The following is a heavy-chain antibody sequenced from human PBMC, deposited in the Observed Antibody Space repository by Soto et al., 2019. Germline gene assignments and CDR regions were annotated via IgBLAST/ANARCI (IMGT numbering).Heavy chain of an antibody. CDR3: AREGLVRGASDFGMDV. CDR2: INYSGNT. J-gene: IGHJ6*02. D-gene: IGHD3-10*01. Sequence: QVRLQESGPGLVKPSETLSLTCTVSGASSSLYYWNWVRQPPGKGLEWIGYINYSGNTKYNPSLTSRATMSVDASKDQFSLKLYSVTGADTAVYYCAREGLVRGASDFGMDVWGQGTTVIVSS. CDR1: GASSSLYY. V-gene: IGHV4-59*01.